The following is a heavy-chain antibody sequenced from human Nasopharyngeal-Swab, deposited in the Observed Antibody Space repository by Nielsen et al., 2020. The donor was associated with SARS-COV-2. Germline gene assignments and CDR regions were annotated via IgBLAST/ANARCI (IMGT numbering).Heavy chain of an antibody. Sequence: GESLKISCAASGFTFSSYWMSWVRQAPGKGLEWVANIKQDGSEKYYVDSVKGRFTISRDNAKNSLYLQMNSLRAEDTAVYYCARSLYYYYDSSGYSLWGQGTLVTVSP. D-gene: IGHD3-22*01. V-gene: IGHV3-7*01. CDR2: IKQDGSEK. CDR1: GFTFSSYW. J-gene: IGHJ4*02. CDR3: ARSLYYYYDSSGYSL.